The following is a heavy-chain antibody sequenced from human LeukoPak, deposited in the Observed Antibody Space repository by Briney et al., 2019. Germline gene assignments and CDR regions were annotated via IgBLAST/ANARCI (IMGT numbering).Heavy chain of an antibody. J-gene: IGHJ6*02. CDR1: GFTFSSYA. CDR2: ISGSGGST. V-gene: IGHV3-23*01. CDR3: AKDRRSLYYYYYGMDV. Sequence: GSLRLSCAASGFTFSSYAMSWVRQAPGKGLEWVSAISGSGGSTYYADSVKGRFTISRDNSKNTLYLQMNSLRAEDTAVYYCAKDRRSLYYYYYGMDVWGQGTTVTVSS.